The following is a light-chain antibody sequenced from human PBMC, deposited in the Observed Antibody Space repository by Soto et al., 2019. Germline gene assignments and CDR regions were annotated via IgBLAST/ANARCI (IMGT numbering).Light chain of an antibody. Sequence: EIVLTQSPATLSLSPGERATLSCRASQSVSSYLAWYQQKPGQAPRLLIYGASTRATGVPARFSGGGSVTEFSLTISSLQSDDLAVYYCHQYNTWPPHFTFGPGTKVDIK. CDR1: QSVSSY. J-gene: IGKJ3*01. V-gene: IGKV3-15*01. CDR3: HQYNTWPPHFT. CDR2: GAS.